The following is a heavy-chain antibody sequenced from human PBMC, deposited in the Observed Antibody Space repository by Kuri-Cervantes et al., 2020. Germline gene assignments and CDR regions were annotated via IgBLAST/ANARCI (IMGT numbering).Heavy chain of an antibody. CDR3: AKDRYCSSTSCFDY. D-gene: IGHD2-2*01. V-gene: IGHV3-30*04. CDR2: ISYDGSNK. CDR1: GFTFSSYA. Sequence: GESLKISCEASGFTFSSYAMHWVRQAPGKGLEWVAVISYDGSNKYYADSVKGRFTISRDNSKSTLYLQMNSLRAEDTAVYYCAKDRYCSSTSCFDYWGQGTLVTVSS. J-gene: IGHJ4*02.